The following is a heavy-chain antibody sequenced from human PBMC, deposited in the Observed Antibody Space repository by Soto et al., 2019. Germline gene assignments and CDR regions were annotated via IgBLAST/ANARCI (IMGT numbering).Heavy chain of an antibody. D-gene: IGHD5-12*01. CDR1: GGSISSGGYS. J-gene: IGHJ4*02. V-gene: IGHV4-30-2*01. Sequence: SETLSLTCAVSGGSISSGGYSWSWIRQPPGKGLEWIGYIYHSGSTYYNPSLKSRVTISVDRSKNQFSLKLSSVTAADTAVYYCSRGRIRHGYKVDYWGQATLLTVSS. CDR3: SRGRIRHGYKVDY. CDR2: IYHSGST.